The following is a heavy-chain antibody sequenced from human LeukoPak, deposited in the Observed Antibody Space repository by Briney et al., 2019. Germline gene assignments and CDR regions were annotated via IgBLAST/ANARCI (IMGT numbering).Heavy chain of an antibody. CDR3: ARIGYSSSSFDF. V-gene: IGHV3-7*01. D-gene: IGHD6-13*01. Sequence: PGGSLRLSCAASGFRFTNYWMSWVRQGPGKGLEWVANIKQDGSEKDYVDSMKGRFTISRDNAKNSVYLQVNSLRAEDKGIYYCARIGYSSSSFDFWGQGSLVTVSS. CDR1: GFRFTNYW. J-gene: IGHJ4*02. CDR2: IKQDGSEK.